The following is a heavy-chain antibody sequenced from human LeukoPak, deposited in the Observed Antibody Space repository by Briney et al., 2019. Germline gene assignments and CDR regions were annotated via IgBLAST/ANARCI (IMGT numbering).Heavy chain of an antibody. CDR1: GYTFSSYA. CDR3: ARGEQWLVSPFDY. J-gene: IGHJ4*02. CDR2: VYVGNGNT. Sequence: ASVKVSCKASGYTFSSYAIHWVRQAPGQRPEWMGWVYVGNGNTKYSQKFQDRVTITRDTSASTVYMELTSLRSEDTAVYSCARGEQWLVSPFDYWGQGTLVTVSS. V-gene: IGHV1-3*01. D-gene: IGHD6-19*01.